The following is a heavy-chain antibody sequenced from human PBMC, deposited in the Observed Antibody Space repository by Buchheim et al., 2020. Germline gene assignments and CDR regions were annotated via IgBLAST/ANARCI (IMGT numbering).Heavy chain of an antibody. CDR1: GGTSNNFT. J-gene: IGHJ4*02. CDR3: ARDRGYETNYFDY. CDR2: IIPIFGTA. V-gene: IGHV1-69*06. Sequence: QVHLVQSGAEVKKPGSSVKVSCKASGGTSNNFTISWVRQAPGQGLEWMGGIIPIFGTANYAQKFQGRVTITADKSTSTAYMELSSLRSEDTAVYYCARDRGYETNYFDYWGQGTL. D-gene: IGHD5-12*01.